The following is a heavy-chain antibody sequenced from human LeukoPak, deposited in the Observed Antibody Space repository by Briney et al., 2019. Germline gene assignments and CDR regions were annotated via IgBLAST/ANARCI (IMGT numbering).Heavy chain of an antibody. V-gene: IGHV3-21*01. J-gene: IGHJ4*02. CDR2: ISSSSSYI. Sequence: GGSLRLSCAASGFTFSSYSISWVRQAPGKGLEWVSSISSSSSYIYYADSAKGRFTISRDNAKNSLYLQMNSLRAEDTAVYYCARGWQGDYFDYWGQGTLVTVSS. CDR1: GFTFSSYS. CDR3: ARGWQGDYFDY. D-gene: IGHD5-24*01.